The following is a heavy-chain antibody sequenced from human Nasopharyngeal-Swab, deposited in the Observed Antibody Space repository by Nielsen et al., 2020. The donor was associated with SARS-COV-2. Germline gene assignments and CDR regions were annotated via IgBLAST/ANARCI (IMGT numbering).Heavy chain of an antibody. J-gene: IGHJ6*02. CDR1: GCTFTSYA. Sequence: SVQASCKAPGCTFTSYAMNWERPAPGQGPERMGWINTNSGNPTYAQGFTVRFVFSLDTSVSTAYLQISSLKAEDTAVYYCARARGQPHNYYYYGMDVWGQGTTVTVSS. V-gene: IGHV7-4-1*02. CDR3: ARARGQPHNYYYYGMDV. CDR2: INTNSGNP.